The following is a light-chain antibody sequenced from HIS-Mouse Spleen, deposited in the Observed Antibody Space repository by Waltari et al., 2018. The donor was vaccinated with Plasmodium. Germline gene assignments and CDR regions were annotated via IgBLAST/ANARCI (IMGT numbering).Light chain of an antibody. Sequence: DIQMTQSPSTLSASVGARVTITCRASQSISSRLAWYQQKPGKAPKLLIYKASSLESGVPSRCSGSGSGTEFTLTISSLQPDDFATYYCQQYNSYSWTFGQGTKV. CDR1: QSISSR. CDR2: KAS. J-gene: IGKJ1*01. V-gene: IGKV1-5*03. CDR3: QQYNSYSWT.